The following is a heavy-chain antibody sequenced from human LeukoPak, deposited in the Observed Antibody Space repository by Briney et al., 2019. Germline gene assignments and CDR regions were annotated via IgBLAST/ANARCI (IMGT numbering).Heavy chain of an antibody. V-gene: IGHV3-23*01. CDR2: ISISGSKT. J-gene: IGHJ4*02. Sequence: GGSLRLSCAASEFDFSSHAMTWVRQAPGKGLEWVSAISISGSKTYYADSVKGRFTISRDNSKNTLYLQMNSLRAEDTAVYYCANEIRPNDYWGQGTQATVSS. D-gene: IGHD4-17*01. CDR3: ANEIRPNDY. CDR1: EFDFSSHA.